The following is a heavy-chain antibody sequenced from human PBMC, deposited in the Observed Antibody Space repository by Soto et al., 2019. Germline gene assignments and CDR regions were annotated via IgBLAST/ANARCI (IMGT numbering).Heavy chain of an antibody. CDR1: GFTFSSYG. Sequence: GGSLRLSCAASGFTFSSYGMHWVRQAPGKGLEWVAVIWYDGSNKYYADSVKGRFTISRDNSKNTLYLQMNSLRAEETAVYYCARGEYCSGGSCYPDYYYYMDVWGKGTTVTVSS. D-gene: IGHD2-15*01. V-gene: IGHV3-33*01. CDR2: IWYDGSNK. J-gene: IGHJ6*03. CDR3: ARGEYCSGGSCYPDYYYYMDV.